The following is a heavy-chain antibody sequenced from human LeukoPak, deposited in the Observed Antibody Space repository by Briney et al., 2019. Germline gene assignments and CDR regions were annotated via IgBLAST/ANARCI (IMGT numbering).Heavy chain of an antibody. Sequence: GRSLRLSCAASGFTFSSYGMHWVRQAPGKGLEWVAVISYDGSNKYYADSVKGRFTISRDNSKNTLYLQMNSLRAEDTAVYYCAKDHGGSLGYWGQGTLVTVSS. V-gene: IGHV3-30*18. CDR3: AKDHGGSLGY. CDR2: ISYDGSNK. CDR1: GFTFSSYG. D-gene: IGHD4-23*01. J-gene: IGHJ4*02.